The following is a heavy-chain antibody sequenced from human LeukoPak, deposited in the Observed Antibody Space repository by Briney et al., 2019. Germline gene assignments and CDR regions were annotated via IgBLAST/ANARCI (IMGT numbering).Heavy chain of an antibody. D-gene: IGHD1-14*01. CDR1: GFTFNTYA. V-gene: IGHV3-23*01. J-gene: IGHJ4*02. CDR3: AKKGLTPVSYYFDY. Sequence: PGGSLRLSCAASGFTFNTYAMSWVRQAPGKGLEWVSDISGSGGVTYYADSVKGRFTISRDNSKNTLYLQMYSLRVEDTAVYYCAKKGLTPVSYYFDYWGQGTLVTVSS. CDR2: ISGSGGVT.